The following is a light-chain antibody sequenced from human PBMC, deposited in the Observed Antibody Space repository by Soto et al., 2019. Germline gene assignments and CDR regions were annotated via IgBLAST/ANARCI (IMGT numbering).Light chain of an antibody. CDR2: GAS. Sequence: EIVMTQSPATLSVSPGERATLSCRAGQSVSSNLAWYQQKPGQAPRLLIYGASTRATGVPARFSGSGSGTEFTLTISSLQSEDFAVYYCQQYGSSPTFGQGTRLEIK. CDR3: QQYGSSPT. V-gene: IGKV3-15*01. J-gene: IGKJ5*01. CDR1: QSVSSN.